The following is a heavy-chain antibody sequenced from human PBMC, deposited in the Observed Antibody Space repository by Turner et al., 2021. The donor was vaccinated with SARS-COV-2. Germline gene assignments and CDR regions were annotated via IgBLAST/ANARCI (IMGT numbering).Heavy chain of an antibody. V-gene: IGHV3-21*01. CDR3: ARGTYYYDSSVYICTNWFDP. CDR2: ISISSSHI. D-gene: IGHD3-22*01. CDR1: GFTFSSYT. Sequence: EVQLVESGGGLVKPGGSLRLSCAASGFTFSSYTMYWVLQSPGRGLEWFSSISISSSHIYYAVSVKGVFTISRANANNSLYRQINSLSAEDTSVYYCARGTYYYDSSVYICTNWFDPWGQGTLVTVSS. J-gene: IGHJ5*02.